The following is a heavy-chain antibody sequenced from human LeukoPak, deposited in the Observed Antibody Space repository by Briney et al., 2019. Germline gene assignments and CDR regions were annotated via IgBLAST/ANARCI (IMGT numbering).Heavy chain of an antibody. CDR2: INLNGGSA. V-gene: IGHV3-20*04. CDR1: GFTFDDYG. J-gene: IGHJ5*02. Sequence: GGSLRLSCAASGFTFDDYGMSWVRHAPGKGLEWVSGINLNGGSAGYADSVKGRFTISSDNAKNSLYLEMNSLRAEDTALYYCARDRYPWIQLWSWFDPWGQGTLVTVSS. D-gene: IGHD5-18*01. CDR3: ARDRYPWIQLWSWFDP.